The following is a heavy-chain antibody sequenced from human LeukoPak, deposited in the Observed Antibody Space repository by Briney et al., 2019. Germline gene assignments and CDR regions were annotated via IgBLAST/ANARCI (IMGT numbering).Heavy chain of an antibody. CDR3: TREDF. Sequence: ASVKVSCKASGYSFTERYIHWVRRAPGQGLEWVAWIHPNSGDTMSAQKFQGRVTVTRDTAIRTVYMELSRLTSDDTSIYYCTREDFWGRGTLVTVSS. CDR2: IHPNSGDT. CDR1: GYSFTERY. V-gene: IGHV1-2*02. J-gene: IGHJ4*02.